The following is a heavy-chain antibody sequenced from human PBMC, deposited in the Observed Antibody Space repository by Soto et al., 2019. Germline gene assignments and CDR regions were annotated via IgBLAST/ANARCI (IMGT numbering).Heavy chain of an antibody. Sequence: SVKVSCKASGGTFSSYTISWVRQAPGQGLEWMGRIIPILGIANYAQKFQGRVTITADKSTSTAYMELSSLRSEDTAVYYCASFGHYYDSSGYPSDAFDIWGQGTMVTVSS. V-gene: IGHV1-69*02. J-gene: IGHJ3*02. CDR1: GGTFSSYT. CDR3: ASFGHYYDSSGYPSDAFDI. CDR2: IIPILGIA. D-gene: IGHD3-22*01.